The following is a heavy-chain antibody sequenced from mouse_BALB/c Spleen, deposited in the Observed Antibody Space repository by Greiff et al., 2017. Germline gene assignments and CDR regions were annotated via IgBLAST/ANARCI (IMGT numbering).Heavy chain of an antibody. D-gene: IGHD3-2*01. Sequence: EVQLQQSGAELVRSGASVKLSCTASGFNIKDYYMHWVKQRPEQGLEWIGWIDPENGDTEYAPKFQGKATMTADTSSSTAYMELARLTSEDSAIYYCAPTARATDAMDYWGQGTSVTVSS. CDR3: APTARATDAMDY. CDR2: IDPENGDT. J-gene: IGHJ4*01. CDR1: GFNIKDYY. V-gene: IGHV14-4*02.